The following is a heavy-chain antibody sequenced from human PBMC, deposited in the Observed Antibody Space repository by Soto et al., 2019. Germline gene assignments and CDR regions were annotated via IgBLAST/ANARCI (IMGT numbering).Heavy chain of an antibody. CDR1: GFTFSSYS. Sequence: EVQLVESGGGLVKPGGSLRLSCAASGFTFSSYSMNWVRQAPGKGLEWVSSISSSSSYIYYADSVKGRFTISRDNAKNSLYLQMNSLRAEDTAVYYCARDFGGSGSYGGGYYYYGMDVWGQGTTVTVSS. J-gene: IGHJ6*02. CDR2: ISSSSSYI. V-gene: IGHV3-21*01. CDR3: ARDFGGSGSYGGGYYYYGMDV. D-gene: IGHD3-10*01.